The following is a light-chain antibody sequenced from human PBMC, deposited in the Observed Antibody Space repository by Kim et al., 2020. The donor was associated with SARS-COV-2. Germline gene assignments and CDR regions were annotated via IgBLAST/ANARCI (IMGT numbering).Light chain of an antibody. CDR2: DDD. Sequence: GRRVSMSCSGASSNIGSHYVSWYVQLPGTAPKLLIYDDDKRPSGIPDRFSGSKSGSSATLGITGLQTGDEADYYCGAWDNSLSAVVFGGGTQLTVL. CDR3: GAWDNSLSAVV. V-gene: IGLV1-51*01. CDR1: SSNIGSHY. J-gene: IGLJ2*01.